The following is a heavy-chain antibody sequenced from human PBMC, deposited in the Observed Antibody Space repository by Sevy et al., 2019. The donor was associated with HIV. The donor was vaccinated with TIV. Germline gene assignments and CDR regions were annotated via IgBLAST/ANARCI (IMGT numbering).Heavy chain of an antibody. V-gene: IGHV3-48*03. CDR1: GFTFSSYE. CDR2: ISSSGSTI. Sequence: GGSLRLSCAASGFTFSSYEMNWVRQAPGKGLEWVSYISSSGSTIYYADSVKGRFTISRDNAKNSLYLQINSLRAEDTAVYYCARGGAVAAYYYYGMDVWGQGTTVTVSS. CDR3: ARGGAVAAYYYYGMDV. J-gene: IGHJ6*02. D-gene: IGHD6-19*01.